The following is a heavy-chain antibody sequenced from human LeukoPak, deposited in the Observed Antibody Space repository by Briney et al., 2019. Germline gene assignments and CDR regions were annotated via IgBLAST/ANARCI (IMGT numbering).Heavy chain of an antibody. D-gene: IGHD3-10*01. J-gene: IGHJ5*02. CDR2: MNPNSGNT. CDR3: ARDYYYGSGSYADWFDP. CDR1: GYTFTSYD. V-gene: IGHV1-8*01. Sequence: GASVKVSCKASGYTFTSYDINWVRQATGQGLEWMGWMNPNSGNTGYAQKFQGRVTMTRNTSISTAYMELSSLRSEDTAVYYCARDYYYGSGSYADWFDPWGQGTLVTVSS.